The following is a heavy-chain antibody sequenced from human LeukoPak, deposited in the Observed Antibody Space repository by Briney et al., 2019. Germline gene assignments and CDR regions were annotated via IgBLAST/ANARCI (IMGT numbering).Heavy chain of an antibody. CDR2: ISGSGGDT. CDR1: GFTFTNCA. CDR3: AKSVVGAGKGSAFDI. Sequence: GSLRLSCAASGFTFTNCAMTWGRQAPGKGVEWGSGISGSGGDTFYADSVKGRFTISRDNSKNTLYLQMNSLRAEETAVYYCAKSVVGAGKGSAFDIWGQGTVVTVSS. J-gene: IGHJ3*02. V-gene: IGHV3-23*01. D-gene: IGHD1-26*01.